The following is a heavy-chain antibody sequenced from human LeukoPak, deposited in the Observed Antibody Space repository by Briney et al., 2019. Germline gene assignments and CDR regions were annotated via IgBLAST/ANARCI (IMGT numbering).Heavy chain of an antibody. D-gene: IGHD6-19*01. Sequence: ASVKVSCKASGYTFTGYYMHWVRQAPGQGLEWMGWINPNSGGTNYAQKFQGRVTMTRDTSISTAYMELSRLRSDDTAVYYCAKRAEPNPFFFDPWGQGTLVTVSS. V-gene: IGHV1-2*02. CDR3: AKRAEPNPFFFDP. CDR2: INPNSGGT. J-gene: IGHJ5*02. CDR1: GYTFTGYY.